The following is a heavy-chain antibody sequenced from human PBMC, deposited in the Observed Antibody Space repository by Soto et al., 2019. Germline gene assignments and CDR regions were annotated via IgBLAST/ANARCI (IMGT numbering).Heavy chain of an antibody. V-gene: IGHV3-30*18. CDR1: GFTFSSYG. Sequence: ESGGGVVQPGRSLRLSCAASGFTFSSYGMHWVRQAPGKGLEWVAVISYDGSNKYYADSVKGRFTISRDNSKNTLYLQMNSLRAEDTAVYYCAKDFIAVAGKGWFDPWGQGTLVTVSS. J-gene: IGHJ5*02. CDR2: ISYDGSNK. CDR3: AKDFIAVAGKGWFDP. D-gene: IGHD6-19*01.